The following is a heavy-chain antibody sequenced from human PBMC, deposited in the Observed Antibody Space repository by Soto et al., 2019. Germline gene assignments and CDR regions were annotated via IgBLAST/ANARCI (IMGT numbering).Heavy chain of an antibody. CDR2: IYYSGST. V-gene: IGHV4-59*01. CDR3: ARQTTSVGYFDY. J-gene: IGHJ4*02. Sequence: PSETLSLTCTVSGGSISSYYWSWIRQPPGKGLEWIGYIYYSGSTNYNPSLKSRVTISVDTSKNQFSLKLSSVTAADTAVYYCARQTTSVGYFDYWGQGTLVTVSS. D-gene: IGHD3-16*01. CDR1: GGSISSYY.